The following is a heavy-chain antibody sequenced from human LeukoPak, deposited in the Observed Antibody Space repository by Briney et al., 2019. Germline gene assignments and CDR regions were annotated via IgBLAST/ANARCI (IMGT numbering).Heavy chain of an antibody. J-gene: IGHJ4*02. CDR1: GFTFSSYG. D-gene: IGHD2-15*01. Sequence: GRSLRLSCAASGFTFSSYGMHWVRQAPGKGLEWVAVISYDGSNKYYADSVKGRFTISRDNSKNTLYLQMNSLRAEDTAVHYCAKGGSYSNDYWGKGTLVTVSS. CDR2: ISYDGSNK. V-gene: IGHV3-30*18. CDR3: AKGGSYSNDY.